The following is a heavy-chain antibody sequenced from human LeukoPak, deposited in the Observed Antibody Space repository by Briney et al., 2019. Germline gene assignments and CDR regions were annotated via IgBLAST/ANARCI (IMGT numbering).Heavy chain of an antibody. J-gene: IGHJ6*04. V-gene: IGHV4-59*01. CDR1: GGSISTYC. Sequence: SETLSLTCTVSGGSISTYCWSWIRQPPGKGLEWIGYIYYSRSTNYNPSLKSRVTMSVDTSKNQFSLRLSSVTAADTAVYYCARDSERGYYYGMDVWGKGTAVTVSS. CDR3: ARDSERGYYYGMDV. D-gene: IGHD3-16*01. CDR2: IYYSRST.